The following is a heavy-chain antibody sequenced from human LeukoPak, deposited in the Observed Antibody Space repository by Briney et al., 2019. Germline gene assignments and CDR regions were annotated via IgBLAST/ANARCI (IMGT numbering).Heavy chain of an antibody. Sequence: GGSLRLSCAASGFTFSSYSMSWVRQAPGKGLEWVSSISSSSSYIYYADSVKGRFTISRDNAKNSLYLQMNSLRAEDTAVYYCARYCSSTSCYVFDYWGQGTLVTVSS. D-gene: IGHD2-2*01. CDR3: ARYCSSTSCYVFDY. V-gene: IGHV3-21*01. J-gene: IGHJ4*02. CDR2: ISSSSSYI. CDR1: GFTFSSYS.